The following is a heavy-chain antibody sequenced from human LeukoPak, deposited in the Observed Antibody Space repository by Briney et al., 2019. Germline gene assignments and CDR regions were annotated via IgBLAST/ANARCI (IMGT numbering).Heavy chain of an antibody. CDR1: GYRFTSYW. CDR2: IYPGDSDT. D-gene: IGHD3-3*01. CDR3: ARTHYDFWSGYSYWYFDL. J-gene: IGHJ2*01. Sequence: GESLKISCKGSGYRFTSYWIGWVRQMPGKGLEWMGIIYPGDSDTRYSPSFQGQVTISADKSISTAYLQWSSLKASDTAMYYCARTHYDFWSGYSYWYFDLWGRGTLVTVSS. V-gene: IGHV5-51*01.